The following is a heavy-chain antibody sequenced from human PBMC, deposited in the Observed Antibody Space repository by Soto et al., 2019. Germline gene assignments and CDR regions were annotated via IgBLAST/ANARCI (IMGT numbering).Heavy chain of an antibody. CDR3: ARDPYSGDDIDLDY. CDR1: GFTFSTYS. Sequence: GGSLRLSCAASGFTFSTYSMNWVRQAPGEGLEWVSVISSSSNYIYYADSVKGRFTISRDNAKNSLYLQINSLRAEDTALYYCARDPYSGDDIDLDYWGQGTLVTVSS. V-gene: IGHV3-21*01. D-gene: IGHD5-12*01. J-gene: IGHJ4*02. CDR2: ISSSSNYI.